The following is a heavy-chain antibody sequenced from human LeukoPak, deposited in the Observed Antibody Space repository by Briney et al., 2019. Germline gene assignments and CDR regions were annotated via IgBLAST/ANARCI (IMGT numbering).Heavy chain of an antibody. CDR1: GGSFSGYY. J-gene: IGHJ3*02. Sequence: PSETLSLTCAVYGGSFSGYYWSWIRQPPGKGLEWIGEINHSGSTNYNPSLKSRVTISVDTSKNQFPLKLSSVTAADTAVYYCARDPYYDILTGYLIRGAFDIWGLGTVVTVSS. V-gene: IGHV4-34*01. CDR2: INHSGST. CDR3: ARDPYYDILTGYLIRGAFDI. D-gene: IGHD3-9*01.